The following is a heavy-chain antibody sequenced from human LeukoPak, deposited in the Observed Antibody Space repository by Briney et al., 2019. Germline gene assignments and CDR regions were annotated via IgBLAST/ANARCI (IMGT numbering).Heavy chain of an antibody. J-gene: IGHJ4*02. CDR1: GCSISGSS. Sequence: WRSLTLSCVASGCSISGSSMHWVRLAQATGLGRVSVIRNDAGNKYNVDPSNGRLATSRDNSKKTVYLQVNRLRTEDTAVSYCVKDQGVLVYGDYLPTFDYWGRGTLVTVSA. CDR2: IRNDAGNK. D-gene: IGHD4-17*01. V-gene: IGHV3-33*06. CDR3: VKDQGVLVYGDYLPTFDY.